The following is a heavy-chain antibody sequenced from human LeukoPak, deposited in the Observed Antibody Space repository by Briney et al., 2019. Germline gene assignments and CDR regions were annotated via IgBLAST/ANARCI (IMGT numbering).Heavy chain of an antibody. CDR2: ISWNSGSI. J-gene: IGHJ4*02. D-gene: IGHD1-1*01. Sequence: GGSLRLSCAASGFTFSSYSMNWVRQAPGKGLEWVSGISWNSGSIGYADSVKGRFTISRDNAKNSLYLQMNSLRAEDTAVYYCATWNRISHLYWGQGTLVAVSS. CDR1: GFTFSSYS. CDR3: ATWNRISHLY. V-gene: IGHV3-9*01.